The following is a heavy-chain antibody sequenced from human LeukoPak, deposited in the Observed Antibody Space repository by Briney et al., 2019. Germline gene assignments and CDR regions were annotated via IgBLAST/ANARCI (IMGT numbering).Heavy chain of an antibody. CDR3: ARAVGATTNAFDI. D-gene: IGHD1-26*01. CDR2: IWYDGSNK. J-gene: IGHJ3*02. CDR1: GFTFSTYN. V-gene: IGHV3-33*08. Sequence: GGSLRLSCAASGFTFSTYNMHWVRQAPGKGLEWVAVIWYDGSNKYYADSVKGRFTISRDNSKNTLYLQMNSLRAEDTAVYYCARAVGATTNAFDIWGQGTMVTVSS.